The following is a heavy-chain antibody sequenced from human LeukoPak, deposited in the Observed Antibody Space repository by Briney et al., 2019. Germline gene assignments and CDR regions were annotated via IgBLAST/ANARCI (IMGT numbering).Heavy chain of an antibody. CDR3: ARQPSGTAAFDI. CDR2: IYHSGNT. D-gene: IGHD1/OR15-1a*01. CDR1: GGSISSYY. J-gene: IGHJ3*02. Sequence: SETLSLTCAVSGGSISSYYWSWIRQSPGKGLEWIAYIYHSGNTNYNPSFKSRVTISVETSKNQFSLKLTSVAAADTAICYCARQPSGTAAFDIWGQGTMVTVSS. V-gene: IGHV4-59*08.